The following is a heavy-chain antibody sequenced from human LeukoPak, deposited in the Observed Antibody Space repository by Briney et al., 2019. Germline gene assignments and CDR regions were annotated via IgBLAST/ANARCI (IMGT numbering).Heavy chain of an antibody. J-gene: IGHJ6*02. Sequence: PGGSLRLSCAASGFTFSSYAMSWVRQAPGKGLEWVSITYVGGNTYYADSAKGRFTISRDNSKNTLYLQMNSLRAEDTAVYYCARGDSYYYGMDVWGQGTTVTVSS. CDR2: TYVGGNT. CDR3: ARGDSYYYGMDV. CDR1: GFTFSSYA. V-gene: IGHV3-53*01.